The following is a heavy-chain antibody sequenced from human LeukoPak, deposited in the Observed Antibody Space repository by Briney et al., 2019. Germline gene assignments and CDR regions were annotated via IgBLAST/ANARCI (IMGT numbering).Heavy chain of an antibody. V-gene: IGHV4-34*01. J-gene: IGHJ6*02. CDR1: GGSFSGYY. D-gene: IGHD6-19*01. Sequence: SETLSLTCAVYGGSFSGYYWSWIRQPPGKGLEWIGEINHSGSTNYNPSLKSRVTISVDTSKNQFSLKLSSVTAADTAVYYCARDWVAVAGNTFSRYYYYGMDVWGQGTTVTVSS. CDR2: INHSGST. CDR3: ARDWVAVAGNTFSRYYYYGMDV.